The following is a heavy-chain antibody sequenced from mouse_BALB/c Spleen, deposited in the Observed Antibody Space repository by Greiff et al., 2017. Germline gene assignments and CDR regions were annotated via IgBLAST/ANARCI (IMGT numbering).Heavy chain of an antibody. CDR1: GYSITSDYA. J-gene: IGHJ4*01. CDR3: ARTHYGNYVYYAMDY. Sequence: VQLKQSGPGLVKPSQSLSLTCTVTGYSITSDYAWNWIRQFPGNKLEWMGYISYIGSTSYNPSLKSRISITRDTSKNQIFLQLNSVTTEDTATYYCARTHYGNYVYYAMDYWGQGTSVTVSS. V-gene: IGHV3-2*02. CDR2: ISYIGST. D-gene: IGHD2-1*01.